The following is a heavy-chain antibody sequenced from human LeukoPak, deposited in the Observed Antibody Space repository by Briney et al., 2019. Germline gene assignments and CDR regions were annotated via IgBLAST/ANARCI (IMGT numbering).Heavy chain of an antibody. CDR3: ARVGAAAGVYYFDY. V-gene: IGHV4-31*03. Sequence: SQTLSLTCTVSGGSISSGGYYWSWIRQHPGKGLEWIGYIYYSGSTYYNPSLKSRVTISVDTSKNQFSLKLSSVTAAGTAVYYCARVGAAAGVYYFDYWGQGTLVTVSS. D-gene: IGHD6-13*01. CDR1: GGSISSGGYY. CDR2: IYYSGST. J-gene: IGHJ4*02.